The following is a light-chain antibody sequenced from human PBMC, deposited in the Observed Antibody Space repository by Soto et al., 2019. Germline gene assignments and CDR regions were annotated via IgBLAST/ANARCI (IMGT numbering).Light chain of an antibody. V-gene: IGKV1-5*01. CDR2: DAS. Sequence: DIQMTQSPSTLSASVGDRVTITCLASQSISSWLAWYQQKPGKAPKLLIYDASSLESGVPSRFSGSGSGTEFTLTISRVQPEDFATYYCQQYETYLKTFGQGTKVDIK. CDR1: QSISSW. CDR3: QQYETYLKT. J-gene: IGKJ1*01.